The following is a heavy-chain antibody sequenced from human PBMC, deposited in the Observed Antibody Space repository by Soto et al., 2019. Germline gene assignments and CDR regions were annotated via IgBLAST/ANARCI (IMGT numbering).Heavy chain of an antibody. CDR3: ARDYRGIDYYAMDV. V-gene: IGHV4-31*03. D-gene: IGHD3-10*01. Sequence: PSETLSLTCTVSGGSISSGGYYWSWIRQHPGKGLEWIGYIYYSGSTYYNPSLKSRVTISVDTSKNQFSLKLSSVTAADTAVYYCARDYRGIDYYAMDVWGQGTTVTVS. J-gene: IGHJ6*02. CDR1: GGSISSGGYY. CDR2: IYYSGST.